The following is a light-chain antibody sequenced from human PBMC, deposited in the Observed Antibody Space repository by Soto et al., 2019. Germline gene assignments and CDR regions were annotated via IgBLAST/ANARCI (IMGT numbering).Light chain of an antibody. CDR2: GAS. V-gene: IGKV3-15*01. CDR3: QQYDKWPPLT. CDR1: QSINSN. J-gene: IGKJ4*01. Sequence: EIVMTQSPATLSVSPGERATFSCRASQSINSNLAWYQQKPGQAPRLLIYGASTRASGIPARFSGSGSGTQFTLTISSLQSEDFAVYYCQQYDKWPPLTFGGGTKVEIK.